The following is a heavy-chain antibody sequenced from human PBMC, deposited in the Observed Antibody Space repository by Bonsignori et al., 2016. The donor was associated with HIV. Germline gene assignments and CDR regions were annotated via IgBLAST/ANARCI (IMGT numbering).Heavy chain of an antibody. J-gene: IGHJ4*02. Sequence: GGSLRLSCAASGFTFISYGMSWVRQSPGKGLEWVSVITGSGGSTYYADSVKGRFTISRDISKNTLYLQMNSLRAGDTAVYYCVKWPGDWGQGTLVTVSS. CDR3: VKWPGD. V-gene: IGHV3-23*01. CDR1: GFTFISYG. D-gene: IGHD3-10*01. CDR2: ITGSGGST.